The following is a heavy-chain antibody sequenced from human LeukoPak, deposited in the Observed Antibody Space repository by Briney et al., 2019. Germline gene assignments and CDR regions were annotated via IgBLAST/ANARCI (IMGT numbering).Heavy chain of an antibody. CDR1: GYTFTGYY. J-gene: IGHJ4*02. CDR2: TNPNSGGT. CDR3: ARGRLSIAAAGHLLAY. Sequence: ASVKVSCKASGYTFTGYYMHWVRQAPGQGLEWMGRTNPNSGGTNYAQKFQGRVTMTRDTSISTAYMELSRLRSDDTAVYYCARGRLSIAAAGHLLAYWGQGTLVTVSS. D-gene: IGHD6-13*01. V-gene: IGHV1-2*06.